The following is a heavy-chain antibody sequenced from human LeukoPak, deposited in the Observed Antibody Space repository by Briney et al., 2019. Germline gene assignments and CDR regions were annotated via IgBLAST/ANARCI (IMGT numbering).Heavy chain of an antibody. CDR2: TYITGIT. CDR3: TGPACGGGADGFDI. CDR1: GGSLSSYY. Sequence: SETLSLTCTESGGSLSSYYGRCVRPPPRERLWWISRTYITGITNYNPYIKSRVTLSLDASTNRSYLKLNCMTGADTTVYYFTGPACGGGADGFDIWGQGTMVSVSS. V-gene: IGHV4-4*07. D-gene: IGHD2-15*01. J-gene: IGHJ3*02.